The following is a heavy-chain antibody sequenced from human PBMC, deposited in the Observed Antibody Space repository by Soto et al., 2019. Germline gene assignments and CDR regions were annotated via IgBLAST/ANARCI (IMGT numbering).Heavy chain of an antibody. CDR2: IYPGDSDT. V-gene: IGHV5-51*01. Sequence: GESLKISCKGSGYRFTSYWIGWVRQMPGKGLEWVGIIYPGDSDTRYSPSFQGQVTISADKSISTAYVQWSSLKASDTAIYYWARNNVGGSGRHDGFDIWGQGTMVTGSS. D-gene: IGHD6-19*01. J-gene: IGHJ3*02. CDR3: ARNNVGGSGRHDGFDI. CDR1: GYRFTSYW.